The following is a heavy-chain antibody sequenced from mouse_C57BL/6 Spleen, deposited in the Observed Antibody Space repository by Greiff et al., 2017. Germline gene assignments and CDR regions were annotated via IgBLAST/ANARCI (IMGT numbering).Heavy chain of an antibody. V-gene: IGHV5-17*01. J-gene: IGHJ4*01. CDR3: ARPGTTYAMDY. CDR2: ISSGSSTI. Sequence: DVMLVESGGGLVKPGGSLKLSCAASGFTFSDYGMHWVRQAPEKGLEWVAYISSGSSTIYYADTVQGRFTISRDNAKNTLFLQMTRLRSEDTAMYYCARPGTTYAMDYWGQGTSVTVSS. D-gene: IGHD1-1*01. CDR1: GFTFSDYG.